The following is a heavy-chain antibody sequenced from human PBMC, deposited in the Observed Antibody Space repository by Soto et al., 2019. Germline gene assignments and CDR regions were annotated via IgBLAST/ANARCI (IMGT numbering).Heavy chain of an antibody. Sequence: QAQLQESGPGLVKPSDTLSLTCAVSGYSISSRHWWGWIRQPPRKGLEWIGYIYYSGTTYYNPSLKSRVTMSVDTSKTQFALKLTSVTAVDTAVYYCARREIQGPIDYWGQGTLVTVSS. J-gene: IGHJ4*02. CDR1: GYSISSRHW. CDR2: IYYSGTT. D-gene: IGHD1-26*01. V-gene: IGHV4-28*01. CDR3: ARREIQGPIDY.